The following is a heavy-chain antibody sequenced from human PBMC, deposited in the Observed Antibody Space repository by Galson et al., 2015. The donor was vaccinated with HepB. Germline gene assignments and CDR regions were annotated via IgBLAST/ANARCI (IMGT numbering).Heavy chain of an antibody. V-gene: IGHV3-74*01. CDR2: INNDGRTT. Sequence: SLRLSCAASGFTFSNYWLHWVRQAPGKGLVWVSGINNDGRTTNYADSVKGRFTTSRDKANRMLYLQMNNLRVEDTAIYYCACVRGDYWSQGTLVTVSS. CDR3: ACVRGDY. J-gene: IGHJ4*02. D-gene: IGHD5/OR15-5a*01. CDR1: GFTFSNYW.